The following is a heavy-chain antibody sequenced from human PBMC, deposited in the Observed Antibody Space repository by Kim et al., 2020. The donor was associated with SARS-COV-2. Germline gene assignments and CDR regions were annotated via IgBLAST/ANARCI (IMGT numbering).Heavy chain of an antibody. CDR1: GYSFTAYY. J-gene: IGHJ4*02. D-gene: IGHD2-2*01. CDR3: ARDCSSTSCYGIDY. CDR2: INPNSGVT. Sequence: ASVKVSCKASGYSFTAYYLHWVRQAPGQGLEWMGWINPNSGVTKYAQKFQGRVAMTRDTSISTAYMELRRLRSDDMAVYFCARDCSSTSCYGIDYWGQGALVTVSS. V-gene: IGHV1-2*02.